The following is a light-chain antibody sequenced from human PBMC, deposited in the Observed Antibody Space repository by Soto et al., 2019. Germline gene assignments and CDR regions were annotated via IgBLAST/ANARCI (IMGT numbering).Light chain of an antibody. Sequence: EIVLTQSPGTLSLSPGERATLSCRASQSITSNSLAWYQQKPGQAPRLLIYGASSRATGIPDRFSGSGSVTDFALTISRLEPEDFAVYYCQQYGNSRWTFGQGTKVEIK. CDR2: GAS. V-gene: IGKV3-20*01. J-gene: IGKJ1*01. CDR3: QQYGNSRWT. CDR1: QSITSNS.